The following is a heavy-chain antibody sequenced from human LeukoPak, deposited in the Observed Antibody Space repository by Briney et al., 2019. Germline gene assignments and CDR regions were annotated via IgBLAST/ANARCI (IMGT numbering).Heavy chain of an antibody. D-gene: IGHD3-3*02. CDR1: GFTFSSYG. CDR2: IWFDGSVS. Sequence: PGGSLGLSCAASGFTFSSYGMHWVRQAPGKGLEWVADIWFDGSVSHHADSVKGRFTISRDNSKNTLFLQMNSLRGEDTAVYYCAKDLARPFLGPASWGRGTLV. J-gene: IGHJ5*02. CDR3: AKDLARPFLGPAS. V-gene: IGHV3-33*06.